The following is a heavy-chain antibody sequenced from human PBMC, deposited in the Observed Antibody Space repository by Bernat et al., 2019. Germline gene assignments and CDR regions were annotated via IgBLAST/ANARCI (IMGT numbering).Heavy chain of an antibody. CDR2: INSDGSST. V-gene: IGHV3-74*01. Sequence: EVQLVESGGGLVQPGGSLRLSCAASGFTFSSYWMHWVRQAPGKGLVWVSRINSDGSSTTYADSVKGRFTISRDNAKNTLYLQMNSLRAEDTAAYYCARGYCSGGSCYSGDAFDIWGQGTMVTVSS. J-gene: IGHJ3*02. CDR3: ARGYCSGGSCYSGDAFDI. D-gene: IGHD2-15*01. CDR1: GFTFSSYW.